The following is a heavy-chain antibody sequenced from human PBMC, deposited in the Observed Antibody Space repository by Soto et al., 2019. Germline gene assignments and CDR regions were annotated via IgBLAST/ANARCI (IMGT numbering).Heavy chain of an antibody. CDR1: RGSMSTGYW. J-gene: IGHJ4*02. CDR2: IYHGGTT. D-gene: IGHD1-26*01. CDR3: AKNALGGFDW. Sequence: EQLQESGPGLVKPSGTLSLTCVVSRGSMSTGYWFSWVRQPPGKGLEWIGEIYHGGTTHYKPSLRSRVTISLEKSKNQFSLELSFVTAADTAVYYCAKNALGGFDWWGKGTLVTVSS. V-gene: IGHV4-4*02.